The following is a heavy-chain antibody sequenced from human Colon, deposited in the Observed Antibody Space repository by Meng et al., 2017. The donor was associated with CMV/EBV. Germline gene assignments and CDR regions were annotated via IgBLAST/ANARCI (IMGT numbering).Heavy chain of an antibody. J-gene: IGHJ4*02. CDR3: ATFGGDFDY. Sequence: QVQLVQAGAEVKEPGASVKVSCKTSGYTFNGYFMHWVRQAPGQGLEWMGWINPVTGDTSYAQKFQVRVTMTRDTSISTAYMELSSLRSDDTAVCYCATFGGDFDYWGQGTLVTVSS. CDR2: INPVTGDT. D-gene: IGHD3-3*01. CDR1: GYTFNGYF. V-gene: IGHV1-2*02.